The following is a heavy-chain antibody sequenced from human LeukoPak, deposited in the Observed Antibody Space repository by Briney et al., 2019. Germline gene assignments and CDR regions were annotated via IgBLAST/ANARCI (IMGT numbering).Heavy chain of an antibody. CDR1: GFTFSSFA. Sequence: PGGSLRLSCAASGFTFSSFALGWVRQAPGKGLEWVSIISVSGGTTYYADSVKGRFTISRDNSKNTLYLQMNSLRAEDTAIYYCAKAGRGWYFFDYWGQGALVTVSS. D-gene: IGHD6-19*01. CDR3: AKAGRGWYFFDY. V-gene: IGHV3-23*01. CDR2: ISVSGGTT. J-gene: IGHJ4*02.